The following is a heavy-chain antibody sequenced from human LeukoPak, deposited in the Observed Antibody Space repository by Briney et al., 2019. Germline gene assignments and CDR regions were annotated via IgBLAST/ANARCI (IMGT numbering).Heavy chain of an antibody. CDR1: GGSISGGGYD. CDR3: ARLGLQYYKWFDP. CDR2: IYYSGST. J-gene: IGHJ5*02. D-gene: IGHD4-11*01. V-gene: IGHV4-31*03. Sequence: SGTLSLTCTVSGGSISGGGYDCGCIRQHPGKRLEWIGSIYYSGSTYYNPSLKSRVTISVDTSKNQFSLKLSSVPAEDTAVYYCARLGLQYYKWFDPWGQGTLVTVSS.